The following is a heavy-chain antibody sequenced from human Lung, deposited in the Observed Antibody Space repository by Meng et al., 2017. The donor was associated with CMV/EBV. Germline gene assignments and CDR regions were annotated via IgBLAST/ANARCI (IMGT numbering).Heavy chain of an antibody. CDR3: ARTGTSANYYYYYGMDV. Sequence: GESXKISXAASGFTFSDYYMSWIRQAPGKGLEWVSYISSSGSTIYYADSVKGRFTISRDNAKNSLYLQMNSLRAEDTAVYYCARTGTSANYYYYYGMDVWGQGXTVTVSS. CDR1: GFTFSDYY. CDR2: ISSSGSTI. J-gene: IGHJ6*02. D-gene: IGHD1/OR15-1a*01. V-gene: IGHV3-11*01.